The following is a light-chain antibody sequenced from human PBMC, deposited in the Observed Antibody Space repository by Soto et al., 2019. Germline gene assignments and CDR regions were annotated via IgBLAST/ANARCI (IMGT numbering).Light chain of an antibody. CDR3: SSYTSSSDVV. J-gene: IGLJ2*01. Sequence: QSALTQPASVSASPGQSITLSCTGTSSDVGGYNYVSWYQQFPGKAPKLIIYDVTDRPSGVSDRFSGSKSANTASLTISGLQAEDEADYYCSSYTSSSDVVFGGGTQLTV. V-gene: IGLV2-14*01. CDR1: SSDVGGYNY. CDR2: DVT.